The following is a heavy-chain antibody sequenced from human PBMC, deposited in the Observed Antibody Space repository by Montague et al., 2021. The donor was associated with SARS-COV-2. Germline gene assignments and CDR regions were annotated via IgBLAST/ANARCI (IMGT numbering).Heavy chain of an antibody. V-gene: IGHV5-51*01. CDR1: GYSFTSYW. J-gene: IGHJ4*02. CDR3: ASLSYYYDSSGYDFSFDY. Sequence: QSGAEVKKPGESLKISCKGSGYSFTSYWIGWVRQMPGKGLEWMGIIYPGDSDTRYSPSFQGQVTISADKSISTAYLQWSSLKASDTAMYYCASLSYYYDSSGYDFSFDYWGQGTLVTVSS. CDR2: IYPGDSDT. D-gene: IGHD3-22*01.